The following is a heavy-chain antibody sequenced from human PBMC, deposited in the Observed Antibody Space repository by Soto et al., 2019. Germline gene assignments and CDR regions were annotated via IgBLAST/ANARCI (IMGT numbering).Heavy chain of an antibody. D-gene: IGHD3-22*01. CDR1: GFTFSSYW. V-gene: IGHV3-74*01. Sequence: GGSLRLFCAASGFTFSSYWMHWVRQAPGKGLVWVSRINSDGSSTSYADSVKGRFTISRDNAKNTLYLQMNSLRAEDTAVYYCASFLYYYDSSGSQSLSDYWGQGTLVTVSS. CDR2: INSDGSST. J-gene: IGHJ4*02. CDR3: ASFLYYYDSSGSQSLSDY.